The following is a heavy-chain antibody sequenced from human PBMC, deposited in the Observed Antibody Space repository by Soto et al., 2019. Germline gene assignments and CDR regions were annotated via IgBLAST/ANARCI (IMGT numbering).Heavy chain of an antibody. CDR2: IFHSGST. CDR1: GGSIRSNNW. D-gene: IGHD1-26*01. CDR3: ARVYSGSDSDS. Sequence: QVQLQESGPGLVKPSGTLSLTCAVSGGSIRSNNWWSWVRQPPGKGLEWIGEIFHSGSTYYNPSLTTRVTISVDKSKNQFSLKLSAVTAADTAVYYCARVYSGSDSDSWGQGTLVTVSS. J-gene: IGHJ4*02. V-gene: IGHV4-4*02.